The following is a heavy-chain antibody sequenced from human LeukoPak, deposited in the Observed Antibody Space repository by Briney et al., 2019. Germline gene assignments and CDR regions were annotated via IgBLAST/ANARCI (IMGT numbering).Heavy chain of an antibody. CDR2: ISYDGSNK. V-gene: IGHV3-30-3*01. CDR1: GFTFSSYA. D-gene: IGHD3-3*01. J-gene: IGHJ6*03. CDR3: AKDGFGVVPRTYYYYMDV. Sequence: GGSLRLSCAASGFTFSSYAMHWVRQAPGKGPEWVAVISYDGSNKYYADSVKGRFTISRDNSKNTLYLQMNSLRAEDTAVYYCAKDGFGVVPRTYYYYMDVWGTGTTVTVSS.